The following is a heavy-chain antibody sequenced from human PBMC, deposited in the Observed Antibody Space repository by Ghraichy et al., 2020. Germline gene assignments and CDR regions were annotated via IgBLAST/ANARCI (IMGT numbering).Heavy chain of an antibody. Sequence: GGSLRLSCAASGFTFSSYGMHWVRQAPGKGLEWVAVISYDGSNKYYADSVKGRFTISRDNSKNTLYLQMNSLRAEDTAVYYCAKGGWELLLYYFDYWGQGTLVTVSS. CDR1: GFTFSSYG. CDR2: ISYDGSNK. V-gene: IGHV3-30*18. D-gene: IGHD1-26*01. CDR3: AKGGWELLLYYFDY. J-gene: IGHJ4*02.